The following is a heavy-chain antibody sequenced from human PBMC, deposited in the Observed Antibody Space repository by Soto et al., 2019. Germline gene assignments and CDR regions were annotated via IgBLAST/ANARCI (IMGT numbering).Heavy chain of an antibody. Sequence: QVQLQESGPGLVKPSQTLSLTCTVSGGSISSGDYYWSWIRQPPGKGLEWIGYIYYSGSTYYNPSLKSRVTISVDTSKIQFSLKLSSVTAADTAVYYCARRPEYYDSSGYPTYFDYWGQGTLVTVSS. V-gene: IGHV4-30-4*01. D-gene: IGHD3-22*01. J-gene: IGHJ4*02. CDR3: ARRPEYYDSSGYPTYFDY. CDR1: GGSISSGDYY. CDR2: IYYSGST.